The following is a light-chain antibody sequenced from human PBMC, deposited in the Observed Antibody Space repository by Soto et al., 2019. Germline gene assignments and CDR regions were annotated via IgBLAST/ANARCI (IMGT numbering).Light chain of an antibody. CDR3: LQYDEFPFT. CDR1: QDISKY. CDR2: DAS. V-gene: IGKV1-33*01. J-gene: IGKJ3*01. Sequence: DIQMTQSPSSLSASVGDRITITCQASQDISKYVNWYQQKPGTAPKLLIYDASNLEAGVPSRFSGRGSGTDFTFSVSSRQPQDFATYYCLQYDEFPFTFGPGTTVDVK.